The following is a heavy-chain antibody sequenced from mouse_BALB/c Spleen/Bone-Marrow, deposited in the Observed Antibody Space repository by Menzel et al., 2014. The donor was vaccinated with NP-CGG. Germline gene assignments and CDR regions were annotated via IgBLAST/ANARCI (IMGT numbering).Heavy chain of an antibody. CDR2: ISYSGNT. D-gene: IGHD2-3*01. Sequence: EVQLQQSGPSLVKPSQTLSLPCSVTGDSNTSGYRNWIRKFPGNKLEYMGYISYSGNTYYNPSLKSRNSITRDTSKNQYYLQLNSVTTEDTATYYCATYDGYCFDYWGQGTTLTVSS. CDR3: ATYDGYCFDY. V-gene: IGHV3-8*02. J-gene: IGHJ2*01. CDR1: GDSNTSGY.